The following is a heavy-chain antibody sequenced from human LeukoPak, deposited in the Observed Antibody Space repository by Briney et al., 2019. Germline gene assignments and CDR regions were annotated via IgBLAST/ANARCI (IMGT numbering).Heavy chain of an antibody. D-gene: IGHD6-13*01. J-gene: IGHJ4*02. CDR2: ISGGGANP. Sequence: GGSLRLSCAASGFTFSNFAMNWVRQAPGKGLEWVSSISGGGANPHYADSVKGRFTISRDNSKNTLYLQMNSLRAEDTAVYYCAKIGSCSSWYCGPFDYWGQGTLVTVSS. CDR1: GFTFSNFA. CDR3: AKIGSCSSWYCGPFDY. V-gene: IGHV3-23*01.